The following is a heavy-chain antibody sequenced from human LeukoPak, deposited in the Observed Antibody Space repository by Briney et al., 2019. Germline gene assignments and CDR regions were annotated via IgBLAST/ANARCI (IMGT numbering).Heavy chain of an antibody. V-gene: IGHV3-30*04. D-gene: IGHD3-22*01. J-gene: IGHJ4*02. CDR1: GFTFSSYA. CDR3: AREKGSSGFMRD. Sequence: PGGSLRLSCAASGFTFSSYAMHWVRQAPGKGLERVAVISYDGSNKYYADSVKGRFTISRDNSKNTLYLQMNSLRAEDTAVYYCAREKGSSGFMRDWGQGTLVTVSS. CDR2: ISYDGSNK.